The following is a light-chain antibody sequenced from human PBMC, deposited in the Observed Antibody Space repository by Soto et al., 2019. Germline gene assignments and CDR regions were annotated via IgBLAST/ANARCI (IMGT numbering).Light chain of an antibody. CDR3: LSYTTSSTYV. J-gene: IGLJ1*01. CDR2: DVS. Sequence: QSALTQPASVSGSPGQSITIPCTGTSSDVGGYNYVSWYQQHPGIAPKVMIYDVSNRPSGVSNRFSGSKSGNTASLTISGLQAEDEADYYCLSYTTSSTYVFGNGTKVTVL. V-gene: IGLV2-14*03. CDR1: SSDVGGYNY.